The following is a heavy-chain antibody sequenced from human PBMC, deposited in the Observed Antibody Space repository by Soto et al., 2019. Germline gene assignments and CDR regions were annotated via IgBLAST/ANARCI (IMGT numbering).Heavy chain of an antibody. Sequence: SETLSLTCAVYGGSFSGYYWSWMRQAPGKGLEWIGEINHSGSTNYNPSLKSRVTISVDTSKNQFSLKLTSLTAADTAVYYCARGQQASSDASDIWGQGTMVTVSS. J-gene: IGHJ3*02. V-gene: IGHV4-34*01. CDR2: INHSGST. CDR1: GGSFSGYY. D-gene: IGHD6-13*01. CDR3: ARGQQASSDASDI.